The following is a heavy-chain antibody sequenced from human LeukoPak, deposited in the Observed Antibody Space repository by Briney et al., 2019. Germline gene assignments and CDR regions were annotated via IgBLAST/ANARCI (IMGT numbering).Heavy chain of an antibody. D-gene: IGHD3-10*01. Sequence: SETLSLTCAVYSGSFSGYYWSWIRLPPGKGLEWIGEIKDGGITNYNPSLRSRVTISVDTSKIQLSLKLSSATAADTAVYYCVRDFSGVVGDYWGQGTLVTVSS. J-gene: IGHJ4*02. CDR2: IKDGGIT. CDR1: SGSFSGYY. CDR3: VRDFSGVVGDY. V-gene: IGHV4-34*01.